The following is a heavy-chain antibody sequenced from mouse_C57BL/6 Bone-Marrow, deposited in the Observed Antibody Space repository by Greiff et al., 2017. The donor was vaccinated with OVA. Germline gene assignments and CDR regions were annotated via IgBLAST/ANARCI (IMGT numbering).Heavy chain of an antibody. V-gene: IGHV5-17*01. CDR2: ISSGSSTI. J-gene: IGHJ2*01. CDR1: GFTFSDYG. Sequence: DVKLVESGGGLVKPGGSLKLSCAASGFTFSDYGMHWVRQAPEKGLEWVAYISSGSSTIYYADTVKGRFTISRDNAKNTLFLQMTSLRSEDTAMYYCAMGRYFDYWGQGTTLTVSS. CDR3: AMGRYFDY.